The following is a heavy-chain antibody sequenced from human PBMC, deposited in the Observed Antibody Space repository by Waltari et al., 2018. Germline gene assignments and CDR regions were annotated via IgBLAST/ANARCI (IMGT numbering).Heavy chain of an antibody. CDR3: ARETSHYYYFDY. CDR2: IWYDGNNK. D-gene: IGHD2-21*01. Sequence: QVQLVESGGGVVPPGGSMRLACAASGFTFSRFGLNWVRQAPGKGLEWVAVIWYDGNNKYYADSVKGRFTISRDNSKNTLYLQMNSLRAEDTAVYYCARETSHYYYFDYWGQGTLVTVSS. V-gene: IGHV3-33*01. J-gene: IGHJ4*02. CDR1: GFTFSRFG.